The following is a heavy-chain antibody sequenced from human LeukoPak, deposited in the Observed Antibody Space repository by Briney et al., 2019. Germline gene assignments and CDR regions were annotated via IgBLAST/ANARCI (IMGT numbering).Heavy chain of an antibody. V-gene: IGHV4-39*01. Sequence: ASETLSLTCTVSGGSISSSSYYWGWIRQPPGKGLEWIGSIYYSRSTYYNPSLKSRVTISVDTSKSQFSLKLSSATAADTAVYYCARRGGMTTFGGVIVPYYFDYWGQGTLVTVSS. CDR2: IYYSRST. J-gene: IGHJ4*02. CDR3: ARRGGMTTFGGVIVPYYFDY. D-gene: IGHD3-16*02. CDR1: GGSISSSSYY.